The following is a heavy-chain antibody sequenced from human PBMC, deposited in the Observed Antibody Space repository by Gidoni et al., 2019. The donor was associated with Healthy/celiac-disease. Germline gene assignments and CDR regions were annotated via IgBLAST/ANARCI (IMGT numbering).Heavy chain of an antibody. D-gene: IGHD6-19*01. CDR3: AKENRGLSGWVFDD. CDR1: GFTFDVYA. CDR2: ISWEGGST. Sequence: DVQLVESGVVVVQPGGSLRLSCAASGFTFDVYAMHWVRHAPGKGLEWVALISWEGGSTYYADSVKGRFTISRDNSKNALDLQMNSLRAEDTAWYYCAKENRGLSGWVFDDWGQGTLVTVSS. V-gene: IGHV3-43D*04. J-gene: IGHJ4*02.